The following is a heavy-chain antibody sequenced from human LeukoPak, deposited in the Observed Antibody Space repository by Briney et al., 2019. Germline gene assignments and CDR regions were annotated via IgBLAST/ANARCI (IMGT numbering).Heavy chain of an antibody. CDR3: ARDLFKTYGTTAEAYDAFDI. CDR1: GFTFSSYS. D-gene: IGHD1-1*01. V-gene: IGHV3-66*01. Sequence: GGSLRLSCAASGFTFSSYSMSWVRQAPGKGLEWVSVIYSGGSTYYADSVKGRFTISRDNSKNTLYLQMNSLRAEDTAVYYCARDLFKTYGTTAEAYDAFDIWGQGTMVTVSS. J-gene: IGHJ3*02. CDR2: IYSGGST.